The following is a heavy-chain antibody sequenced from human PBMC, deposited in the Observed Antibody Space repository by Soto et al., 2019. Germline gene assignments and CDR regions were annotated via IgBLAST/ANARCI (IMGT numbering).Heavy chain of an antibody. CDR3: ARPLWRNDYNWGYFDL. J-gene: IGHJ2*01. Sequence: QVQLVESGGGVVQPGRSLRLSCAASGFTVSSYAMHWVRQAPGKGLEWVAVISYDGSNKYYADSVKGRFTISRDNSKNTLYLKMNSLRAEDTAVYYCARPLWRNDYNWGYFDLWGRGTLVTVSS. CDR1: GFTVSSYA. D-gene: IGHD4-4*01. CDR2: ISYDGSNK. V-gene: IGHV3-30-3*01.